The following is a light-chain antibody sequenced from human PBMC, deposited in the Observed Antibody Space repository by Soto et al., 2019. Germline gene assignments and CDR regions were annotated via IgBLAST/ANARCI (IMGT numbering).Light chain of an antibody. Sequence: QSVLTQPASVSRSPGQSSTISFTGTASDVVDFDCVSWYQQHAGKAPKLMIYEVSDRPSGVSNRFSGYKSGDTVSLTSSGLQAEDKADYYCSSYASTSTLVFGGWTYLTVL. CDR1: ASDVVDFDC. V-gene: IGLV2-14*01. J-gene: IGLJ2*01. CDR3: SSYASTSTLV. CDR2: EVS.